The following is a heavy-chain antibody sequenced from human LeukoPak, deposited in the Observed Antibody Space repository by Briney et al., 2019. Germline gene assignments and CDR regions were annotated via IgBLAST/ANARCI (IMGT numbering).Heavy chain of an antibody. CDR3: VKVRYYYDSSGPGDY. J-gene: IGHJ4*02. Sequence: PGGSLRLSCSASGFTFSSYAMHWVRQAPGKGLEYVSAISSNGGSTYYADSVKGRSTISRDNSKNTLYLQMSSLRAEDTAVYYCVKVRYYYDSSGPGDYWGQGTLVTVSS. V-gene: IGHV3-64D*09. CDR1: GFTFSSYA. CDR2: ISSNGGST. D-gene: IGHD3-22*01.